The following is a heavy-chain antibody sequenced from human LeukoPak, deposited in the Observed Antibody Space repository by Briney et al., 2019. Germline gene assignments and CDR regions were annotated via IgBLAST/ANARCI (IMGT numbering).Heavy chain of an antibody. CDR1: GFTFSSYE. CDR3: ASRADGSGSYYDY. V-gene: IGHV3-48*03. J-gene: IGHJ4*02. D-gene: IGHD3-10*01. CDR2: TSSSGSTI. Sequence: HTGGSLRLSCAASGFTFSSYEMNWVRQAPGKGLEWVSYTSSSGSTIYYADSVKGRFTISRDNAKNSLYLQMNSLRAEDTAVYYCASRADGSGSYYDYWGQGTLVTVSS.